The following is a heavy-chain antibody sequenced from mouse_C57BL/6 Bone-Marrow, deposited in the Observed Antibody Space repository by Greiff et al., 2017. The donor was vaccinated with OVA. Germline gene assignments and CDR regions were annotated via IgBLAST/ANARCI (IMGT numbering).Heavy chain of an antibody. D-gene: IGHD1-1*01. Sequence: EVKLVESGGGLVKPGGSLKLSCAASGFTFSDYGMHWVRQAPEKGLEWVAYISSGSSTIYYADTVKGRFTISRDNAKNTLFLQMTSLRSEDTAMYYCARKDGSSYEPHYYAMDYWGQGTSVTVSS. V-gene: IGHV5-17*01. J-gene: IGHJ4*01. CDR3: ARKDGSSYEPHYYAMDY. CDR2: ISSGSSTI. CDR1: GFTFSDYG.